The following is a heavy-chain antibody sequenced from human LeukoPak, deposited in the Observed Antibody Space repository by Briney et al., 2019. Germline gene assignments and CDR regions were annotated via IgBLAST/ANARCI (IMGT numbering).Heavy chain of an antibody. V-gene: IGHV4-34*01. CDR1: GGSFSGYY. Sequence: SQTLSLTCAVYGGSFSGYYWSWISQPPGKGLVWSGEINHSGSNNYNPTPKSRATISVDTSQTQSSLKLSSVTGADTAVYYCARGSWNYNWFDPWGQGTLVTVSS. CDR3: ARGSWNYNWFDP. CDR2: INHSGSN. J-gene: IGHJ5*02. D-gene: IGHD1-7*01.